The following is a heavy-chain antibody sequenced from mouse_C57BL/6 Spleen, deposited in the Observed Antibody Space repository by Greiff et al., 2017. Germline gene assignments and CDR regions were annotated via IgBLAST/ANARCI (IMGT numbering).Heavy chain of an antibody. V-gene: IGHV1-55*01. CDR2: IYPGSGST. Sequence: QVQLQQPGAELVKPGASVKMSCKASGYTFTSYWITWVKQRPGQGLEWIGDIYPGSGSTNYNEKFKSKATLTVDTSSSTAYMQLSSLTSEDSAVXYCARSPNYYGSSSYAMDYWGQGTSVTVSS. CDR3: ARSPNYYGSSSYAMDY. J-gene: IGHJ4*01. D-gene: IGHD1-1*01. CDR1: GYTFTSYW.